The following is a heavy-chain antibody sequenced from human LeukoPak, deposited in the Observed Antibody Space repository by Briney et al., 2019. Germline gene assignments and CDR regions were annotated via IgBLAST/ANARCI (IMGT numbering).Heavy chain of an antibody. CDR1: GFTVTSNY. Sequence: GGSLRLSCAASGFTVTSNYMNWVRQAPGKGLEWVSVIYSGGTTYYADSVKGRFTISRDNSKNTLYLQMNSLRAEDTAVYYCAKSGSNRFDYWGQGTLVTVSS. CDR2: IYSGGTT. V-gene: IGHV3-66*01. J-gene: IGHJ4*02. CDR3: AKSGSNRFDY. D-gene: IGHD5-24*01.